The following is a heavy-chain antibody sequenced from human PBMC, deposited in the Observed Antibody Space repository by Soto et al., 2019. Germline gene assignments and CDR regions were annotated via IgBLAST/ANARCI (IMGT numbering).Heavy chain of an antibody. V-gene: IGHV1-69*01. CDR1: GDAFSRDA. D-gene: IGHD6-19*01. CDR2: LIPILGTT. CDR3: ARASGYVSGWYHDY. J-gene: IGHJ4*02. Sequence: SMKGYCKSSGDAFSRDAVGWGRQKTGQGLEWMGGLIPILGTTHYAQKFQGGVTITADESTNTAYLELSSLRSDDTAVYYCARASGYVSGWYHDYWGQGIRVNV.